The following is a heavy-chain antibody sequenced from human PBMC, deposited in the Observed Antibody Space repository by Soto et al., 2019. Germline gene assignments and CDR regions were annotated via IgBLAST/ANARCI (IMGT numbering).Heavy chain of an antibody. D-gene: IGHD2-15*01. CDR2: INHSGGST. CDR3: AKVRSGGDAFDI. V-gene: IGHV3-23*01. CDR1: RFTFSNYV. J-gene: IGHJ3*02. Sequence: EVHLLESGGGVVQPAGSLRLSCAASRFTFSNYVMSWVREAPGKGLEWVSGINHSGGSTYYADSVKGRFTISRDNSKNTLYLQMNSLRVEDTAVYYCAKVRSGGDAFDIWGQXT.